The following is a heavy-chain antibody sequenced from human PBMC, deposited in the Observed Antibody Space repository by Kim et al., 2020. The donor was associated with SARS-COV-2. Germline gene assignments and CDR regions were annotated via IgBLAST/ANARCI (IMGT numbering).Heavy chain of an antibody. Sequence: FNAAPGRGQFTISRDNSKNPLYLQMNSLRAEDTAVYYCAKDSGYGEVLDYWGQGTLVTVSS. V-gene: IGHV3-23*03. D-gene: IGHD4-17*01. J-gene: IGHJ4*02. CDR3: AKDSGYGEVLDY.